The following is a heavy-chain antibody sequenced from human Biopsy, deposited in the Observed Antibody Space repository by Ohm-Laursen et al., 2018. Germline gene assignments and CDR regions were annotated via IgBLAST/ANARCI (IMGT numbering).Heavy chain of an antibody. CDR2: IYLDGNT. Sequence: LSLTCAASGFTVSTTYMSWVRQAPGKGLEWVSIIYLDGNTYYTDSVKGRFTISRDNSKNALYLQMNSLRPADTAKYYCVRGRAYWGQGALVTVSS. CDR3: VRGRAY. V-gene: IGHV3-53*01. CDR1: GFTVSTTY. J-gene: IGHJ4*02.